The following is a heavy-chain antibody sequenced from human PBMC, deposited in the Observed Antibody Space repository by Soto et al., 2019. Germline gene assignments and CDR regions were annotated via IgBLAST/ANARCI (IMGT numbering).Heavy chain of an antibody. CDR1: GLSLATSGVG. CDR3: SQGGSGSYYGMDV. D-gene: IGHD3-10*01. J-gene: IGHJ6*02. Sequence: QITLKESGPTLVKPTQTLTLTCTFSGLSLATSGVGVSWNRQPPGKALEWLAVIYWDNDKRFSPSLKTRLTITRDTSKNQVILTMTNMDPVDTGTYYCSQGGSGSYYGMDVWGQGTTVTVSS. V-gene: IGHV2-5*02. CDR2: IYWDNDK.